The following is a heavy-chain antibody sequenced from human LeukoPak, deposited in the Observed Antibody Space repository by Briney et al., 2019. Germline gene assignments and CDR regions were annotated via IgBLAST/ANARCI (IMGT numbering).Heavy chain of an antibody. CDR2: INSDGRST. Sequence: GGSLRLSCAASRFTFSSYWMHWVRQAPGKGLVWVSRINSDGRSTSYADSVKGRFTISRDNAKNTLYLQMNSLRAEDTAVYYCARRYCSGGNCYSGSDYWGQGTLVTVSS. CDR3: ARRYCSGGNCYSGSDY. V-gene: IGHV3-74*01. J-gene: IGHJ4*02. CDR1: RFTFSSYW. D-gene: IGHD2-15*01.